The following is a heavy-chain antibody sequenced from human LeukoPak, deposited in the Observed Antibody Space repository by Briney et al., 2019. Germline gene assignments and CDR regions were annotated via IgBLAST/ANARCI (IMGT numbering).Heavy chain of an antibody. CDR2: MNPNSGNT. D-gene: IGHD3-10*01. Sequence: ASVKVSCKASGYTFTSYDINWVRQATGQGLEWMGWMNPNSGNTGYAQKFQGGVTITRNTSISTAYMELSSLRSEDTAVYYCARNYYGSRSYPLVDYWGQGTLVTVSS. J-gene: IGHJ4*02. CDR1: GYTFTSYD. CDR3: ARNYYGSRSYPLVDY. V-gene: IGHV1-8*03.